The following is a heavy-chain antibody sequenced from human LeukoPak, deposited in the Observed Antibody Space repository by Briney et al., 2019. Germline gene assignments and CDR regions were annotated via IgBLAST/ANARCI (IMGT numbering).Heavy chain of an antibody. D-gene: IGHD6-6*01. CDR3: ARGDSNSWDNWFDP. CDR1: GFTFTSYG. J-gene: IGHJ5*02. CDR2: INQNEREK. V-gene: IGHV3-7*04. Sequence: GSLRPSCAASGFTFTSYGMSWVGQAPGQGLEGLANINQNEREKYYGQTVKGRFTISKDNAKNSLYLQRNIRRPEDTAVYYCARGDSNSWDNWFDPWGQGTLVTVSS.